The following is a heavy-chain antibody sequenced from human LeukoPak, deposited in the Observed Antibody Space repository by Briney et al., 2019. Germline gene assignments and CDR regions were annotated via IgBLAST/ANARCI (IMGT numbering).Heavy chain of an antibody. Sequence: GGSLRLSCAASGFTLSSYSMNWVRQAPGKGLEWVSSISSSSSYIYYADSVKGRFTISRDNSKNTLYLQMNSLRAEDTAVYYCAKGRAAAGFNWFDPWGQGTLVTVPS. CDR3: AKGRAAAGFNWFDP. CDR2: ISSSSSYI. J-gene: IGHJ5*02. CDR1: GFTLSSYS. V-gene: IGHV3-21*04. D-gene: IGHD6-13*01.